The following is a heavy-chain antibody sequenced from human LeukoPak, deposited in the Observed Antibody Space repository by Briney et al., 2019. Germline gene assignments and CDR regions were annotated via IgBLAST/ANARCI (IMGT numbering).Heavy chain of an antibody. CDR3: AKDTVGTTPRGYFDL. D-gene: IGHD4-23*01. J-gene: IGHJ2*01. CDR2: ISGGGAST. Sequence: GGSLRLSCAASGFTFKSYGMSWVRQAPGKGLDWISSISGGGASTYYADSVKGRFTISRDSSENTLFLQMNSLRAEDTAVYYCAKDTVGTTPRGYFDLWGRGTLLTVSS. V-gene: IGHV3-23*01. CDR1: GFTFKSYG.